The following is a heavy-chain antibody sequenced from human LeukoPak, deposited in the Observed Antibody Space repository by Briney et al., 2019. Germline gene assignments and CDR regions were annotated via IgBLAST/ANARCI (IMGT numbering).Heavy chain of an antibody. V-gene: IGHV3-30*02. CDR3: AKDQGSSGSYDFDY. Sequence: GGSLRLSCAASGFTFSSYGMHWVRQAPGKGLEWVAFIRYDGSNKYYADSVKGRFTISRDNSNNILYLQMNSLRAEDTAVYYCAKDQGSSGSYDFDYWGQGTLVIVSS. CDR2: IRYDGSNK. CDR1: GFTFSSYG. D-gene: IGHD1-26*01. J-gene: IGHJ4*02.